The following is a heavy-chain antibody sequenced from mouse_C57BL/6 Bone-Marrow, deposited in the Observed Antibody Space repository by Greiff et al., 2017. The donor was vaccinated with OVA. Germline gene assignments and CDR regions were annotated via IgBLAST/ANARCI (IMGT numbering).Heavy chain of an antibody. CDR2: FYPGSGSI. D-gene: IGHD3-2*02. J-gene: IGHJ4*01. V-gene: IGHV1-62-2*01. CDR1: GYTFTEYT. CDR3: ARHPYSSGYGYAMDY. Sequence: VMLVESGAELVKPGASVKLSCKASGYTFTEYTIHWVKQRSGQGLEWIGWFYPGSGSIKYNEKFKDKATMTADKSSSTVYMELSRLTSEDSAVYFCARHPYSSGYGYAMDYWGQGTSVTVSS.